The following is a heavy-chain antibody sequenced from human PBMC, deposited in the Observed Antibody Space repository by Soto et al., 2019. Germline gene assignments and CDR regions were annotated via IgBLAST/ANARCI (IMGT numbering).Heavy chain of an antibody. V-gene: IGHV4-31*03. D-gene: IGHD3-10*01. Sequence: SETLSLTCTVSGGSISSDSSYWSWIRQRPGKGLEWIGYIYYSGAFYYTPSLRSRVMISVDTSKNHFSLQLSSVTAADTAVYYCARDSPFMVRGFNYYYGMDVWGQGTTVTVSS. CDR2: IYYSGAF. CDR3: ARDSPFMVRGFNYYYGMDV. J-gene: IGHJ6*02. CDR1: GGSISSDSSY.